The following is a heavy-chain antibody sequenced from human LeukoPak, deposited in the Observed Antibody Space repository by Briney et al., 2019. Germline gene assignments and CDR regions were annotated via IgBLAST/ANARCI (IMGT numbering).Heavy chain of an antibody. V-gene: IGHV1-8*01. Sequence: ASVKVSCKASGYTFTSYDINWVRQATGQGLEWMGWMNPNSGNTGYAQKFQGRVTMTRNTSISTAYMELSRLRSEDTAVYYCARGWSSSTTSPFDPWGQGTLVTVSS. J-gene: IGHJ5*02. CDR1: GYTFTSYD. CDR3: ARGWSSSTTSPFDP. CDR2: MNPNSGNT. D-gene: IGHD2-2*01.